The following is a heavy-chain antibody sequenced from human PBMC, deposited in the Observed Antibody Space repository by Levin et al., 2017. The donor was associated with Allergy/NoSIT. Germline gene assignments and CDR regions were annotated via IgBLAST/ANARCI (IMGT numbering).Heavy chain of an antibody. J-gene: IGHJ3*02. CDR3: AKAPLNYYDSSGYLPVGAFDI. CDR1: GFTFSSYA. CDR2: ISGSGGST. V-gene: IGHV3-23*01. Sequence: GGSLRLSCAASGFTFSSYAMSWVRQAPGKGLEWVSAISGSGGSTYYADSVKGRFTISRDNSKNTLYLQMNSLRAEDTAVYYCAKAPLNYYDSSGYLPVGAFDIWGQGTMVTVSS. D-gene: IGHD3-22*01.